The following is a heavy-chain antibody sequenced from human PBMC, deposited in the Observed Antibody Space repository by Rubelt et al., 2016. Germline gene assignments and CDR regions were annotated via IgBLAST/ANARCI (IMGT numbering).Heavy chain of an antibody. CDR3: ARDPRAGTTSFDY. CDR2: IYYSVST. Sequence: QLQLQESGPGLVKPSETLSLTCTVSGGSISSSSYYWGWIRQPPGKGLEWIGSIYYSVSTYYNPSLKSRVPISVDTSKHQFSRKLSPVTASDTAVYYCARDPRAGTTSFDYWGQGTLVTVSS. J-gene: IGHJ4*02. CDR1: GGSISSSSYY. D-gene: IGHD1-7*01. V-gene: IGHV4-39*07.